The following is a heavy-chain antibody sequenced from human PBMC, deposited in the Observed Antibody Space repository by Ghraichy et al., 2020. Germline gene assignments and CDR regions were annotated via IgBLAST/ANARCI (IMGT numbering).Heavy chain of an antibody. CDR2: IYYSGST. CDR3: ARQVCSSTSCYRLYYYYGMDV. V-gene: IGHV4-39*01. Sequence: SETLSLTRTVSGGSISSSSYYWGWIRQPPGKGLEWIGSIYYSGSTYYNPSLKSRVTISVDTSKNQFSLKLSSVTAADTAVYYCARQVCSSTSCYRLYYYYGMDVWGQGTTVTVSS. CDR1: GGSISSSSYY. D-gene: IGHD2-2*01. J-gene: IGHJ6*02.